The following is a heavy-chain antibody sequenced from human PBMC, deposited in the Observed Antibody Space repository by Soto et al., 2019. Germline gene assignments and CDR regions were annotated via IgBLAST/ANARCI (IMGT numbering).Heavy chain of an antibody. Sequence: PSETLSLTCAVFGGSISNSNWWTWVRQPPGKGLDWIGEIFHSGSTNYNSSLMGRVTISVDKANNQFPLKLSSVTAADTAVYYCAHRPIVGAAIWGQGTLVTVSS. V-gene: IGHV4-4*02. J-gene: IGHJ4*02. CDR3: AHRPIVGAAI. D-gene: IGHD1-26*01. CDR1: GGSISNSNW. CDR2: IFHSGST.